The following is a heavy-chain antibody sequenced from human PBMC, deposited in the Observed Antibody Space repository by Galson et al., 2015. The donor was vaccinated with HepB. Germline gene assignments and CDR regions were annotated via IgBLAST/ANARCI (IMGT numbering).Heavy chain of an antibody. CDR2: IDWDDDK. J-gene: IGHJ3*02. CDR3: ARSDKSDACDI. V-gene: IGHV2-70*11. Sequence: PALVKPTQTLTLTCTFSGFSLSTSGMCVSWIRQPPGKALEWLARIDWDDDKYYSTSLKTRLTISKDTSKNQAVLTMTNLDPVDTGTYYCARSDKSDACDIWGQGAMVTVSP. D-gene: IGHD2-21*02. CDR1: GFSLSTSGMC.